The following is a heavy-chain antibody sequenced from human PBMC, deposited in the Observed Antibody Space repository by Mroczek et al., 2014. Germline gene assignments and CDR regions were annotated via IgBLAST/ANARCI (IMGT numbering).Heavy chain of an antibody. D-gene: IGHD6-19*01. V-gene: IGHV3-33*01. CDR3: ARGDSSGWYVYFDY. Sequence: QVQLQESGGGVVQPGRSLRLSCAASGFTFSSYGMHWVRQAPGKGLEWVAVIWYDGSNKYYADSVKGRFTISRDNSKNTLYLQMNSLRAEDTAVYYCARGDSSGWYVYFDYWGQGTLVTVSS. CDR1: GFTFSSYG. J-gene: IGHJ4*02. CDR2: IWYDGSNK.